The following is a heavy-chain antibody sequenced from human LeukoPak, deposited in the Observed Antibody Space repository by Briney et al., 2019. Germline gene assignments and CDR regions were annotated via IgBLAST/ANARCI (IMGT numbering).Heavy chain of an antibody. CDR1: GGSFSGYY. CDR2: INHSGST. CDR3: ARGTVTTIDY. V-gene: IGHV4-34*01. D-gene: IGHD4-17*01. Sequence: SVTLSLTCAVYGGSFSGYYWSWIRQPPGKGLEWIGEINHSGSTNYNPSLKSRVTISVDTSKNQFSLKLSSVTAADTAVYYCARGTVTTIDYWGQGTLVTVSS. J-gene: IGHJ4*02.